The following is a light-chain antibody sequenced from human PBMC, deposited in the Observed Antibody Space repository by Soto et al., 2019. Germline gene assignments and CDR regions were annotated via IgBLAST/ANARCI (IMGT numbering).Light chain of an antibody. J-gene: IGKJ4*01. CDR1: PSVSSS. Sequence: EIVMTQSPATLSVSPGERATLSCRASPSVSSSLVWYQQRPGQAPRLLIYGASTRATGIPARFSGSGSGTEFTLTISILQSEDLAVYYCQQYNNWVSFGGGTKVEIK. CDR2: GAS. V-gene: IGKV3-15*01. CDR3: QQYNNWVS.